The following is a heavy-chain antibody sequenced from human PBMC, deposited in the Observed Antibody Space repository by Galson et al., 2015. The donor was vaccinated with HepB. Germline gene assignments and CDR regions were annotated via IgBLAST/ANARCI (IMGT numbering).Heavy chain of an antibody. D-gene: IGHD3-10*01. J-gene: IGHJ3*02. Sequence: SLRLSCAASGFTFSSYAMHWVRQAPGKGLEWVAVISYDGSNKYYADSVKGRFTISRDNSKNTLYLQMNSLRAEDTAVYYCARMVRGVIGAAFDIWGQGTMVTVSS. CDR3: ARMVRGVIGAAFDI. V-gene: IGHV3-30*04. CDR2: ISYDGSNK. CDR1: GFTFSSYA.